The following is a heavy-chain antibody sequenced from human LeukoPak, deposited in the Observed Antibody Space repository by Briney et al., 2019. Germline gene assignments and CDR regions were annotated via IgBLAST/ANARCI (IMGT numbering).Heavy chain of an antibody. CDR1: GFTFSNAW. D-gene: IGHD2-15*01. V-gene: IGHV3-15*01. J-gene: IGHJ6*03. CDR3: TTEHRGIVVVVAVYYYYYMDV. Sequence: GGSLTLSCAASGFTFSNAWISWVRQAPGKGLEWVGRIKSKTDGCITDYAALVKGRFTISRDDSKTTLYLQMNSLKTEDTAVYYCTTEHRGIVVVVAVYYYYYMDVWGKGTTVTVSS. CDR2: IKSKTDGCIT.